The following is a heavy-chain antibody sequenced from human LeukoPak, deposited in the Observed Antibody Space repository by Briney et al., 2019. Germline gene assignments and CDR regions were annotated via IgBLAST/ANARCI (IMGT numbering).Heavy chain of an antibody. J-gene: IGHJ5*02. Sequence: PSGTLSLTCAVSGGSISSSNWWSWVRQPPGQGLEWIGEIYHSGSTNYNPSLKSRVTISVDKSKNQFSLKLSSVTAADTAVYYCARGVAAAVSPNWFDPWGQGTLVTVSS. CDR3: ARGVAAAVSPNWFDP. CDR2: IYHSGST. V-gene: IGHV4-4*02. D-gene: IGHD6-13*01. CDR1: GGSISSSNW.